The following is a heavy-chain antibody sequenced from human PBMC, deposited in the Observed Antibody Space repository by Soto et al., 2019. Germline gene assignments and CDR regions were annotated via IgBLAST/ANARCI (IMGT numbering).Heavy chain of an antibody. Sequence: GESLKISCAASGFTFSSYAMSWVRQAPGKGLEWVSAISGSGGSTYYADSVKGRFTISRDNSKNTLYLQMNSLRAEDTAVYYCAKVHTPATVTRNFDYWGQGTLVTVSS. CDR3: AKVHTPATVTRNFDY. D-gene: IGHD4-17*01. CDR2: ISGSGGST. J-gene: IGHJ4*02. CDR1: GFTFSSYA. V-gene: IGHV3-23*01.